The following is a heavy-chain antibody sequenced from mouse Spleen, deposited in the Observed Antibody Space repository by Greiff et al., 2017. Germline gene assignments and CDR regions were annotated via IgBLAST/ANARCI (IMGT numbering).Heavy chain of an antibody. J-gene: IGHJ2*01. CDR2: ISNGGGST. D-gene: IGHD3-3*01. Sequence: EVKVVESGGGLVQPGGSLKLSCATSGFTFSDYYMYWVRQTPEKRLEWVAYISNGGGSTYYPDTVKGRFTISRDNAKNTLYLQMSRLKSEDTAMYYCARHGDEGYYFDYWGQGTTLTVSS. CDR3: ARHGDEGYYFDY. V-gene: IGHV5-12*02. CDR1: GFTFSDYY.